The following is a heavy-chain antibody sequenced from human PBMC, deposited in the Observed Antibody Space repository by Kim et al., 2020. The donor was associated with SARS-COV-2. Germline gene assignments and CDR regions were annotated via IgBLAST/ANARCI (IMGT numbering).Heavy chain of an antibody. D-gene: IGHD3-10*01. V-gene: IGHV4-31*03. CDR2: IYYSGST. CDR3: ARCLLWFGELPRSFMDI. CDR1: GGSISSGGYY. J-gene: IGHJ6*02. Sequence: SETLSLTCTVSGGSISSGGYYWSWIRQHPGKGLEWIGYIYYSGSTYYNPSLKSRVTISVDTSKNQFSLKLSSVTAADTAVYYCARCLLWFGELPRSFMDIWGQGTTVTVSS.